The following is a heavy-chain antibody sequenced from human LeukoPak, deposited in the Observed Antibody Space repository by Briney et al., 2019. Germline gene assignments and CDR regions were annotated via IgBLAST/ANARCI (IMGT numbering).Heavy chain of an antibody. Sequence: GGSLRLSCAASGFTFSSYGMHWVRQAPGKGLEWVTVISYDGTNKYYADSVKGRFTISRDNSKNTLYLQMNSLRTEDTAVYFCARVSAYSGSYYAGFDYWGQGTLVSVSS. V-gene: IGHV3-30*03. CDR1: GFTFSSYG. D-gene: IGHD1-26*01. J-gene: IGHJ4*02. CDR3: ARVSAYSGSYYAGFDY. CDR2: ISYDGTNK.